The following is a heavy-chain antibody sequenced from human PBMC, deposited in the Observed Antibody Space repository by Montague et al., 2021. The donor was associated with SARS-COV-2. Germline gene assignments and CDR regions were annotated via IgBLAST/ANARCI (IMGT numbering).Heavy chain of an antibody. J-gene: IGHJ6*02. CDR3: ARGSTSWYAIFGNYGMDV. CDR1: RFTFSDFW. Sequence: SLRLSCAASRFTFSDFWMNWVRQAPGKGLEWVADIKHDGSEKSYVDSVKGRFAISRDNAKNSLYLQMNSLRAEDTAVYYCARGSTSWYAIFGNYGMDVWGQGTTVTVSS. V-gene: IGHV3-7*01. CDR2: IKHDGSEK. D-gene: IGHD2-2*01.